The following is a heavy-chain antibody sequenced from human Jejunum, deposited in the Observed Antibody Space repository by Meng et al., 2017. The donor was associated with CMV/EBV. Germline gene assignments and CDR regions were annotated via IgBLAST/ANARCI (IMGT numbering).Heavy chain of an antibody. Sequence: GGALRLSCAASGFRFRNFDMSWARQAPGKGLEWVATITGSGSRTHYADSVKGRFTISRDNSKNTLYLQINSLRVEDTAIYYCDASDYWGQGTLVTVSS. V-gene: IGHV3-23*01. CDR3: DASDY. CDR2: ITGSGSRT. CDR1: GFRFRNFD. D-gene: IGHD6-6*01. J-gene: IGHJ4*02.